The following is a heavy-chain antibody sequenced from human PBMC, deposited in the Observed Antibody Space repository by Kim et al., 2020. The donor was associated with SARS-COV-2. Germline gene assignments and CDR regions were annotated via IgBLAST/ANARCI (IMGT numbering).Heavy chain of an antibody. J-gene: IGHJ4*02. V-gene: IGHV3-23*01. Sequence: GGSLRLSCAASGFTFSSYAMSWVRQAPGKGLEWVSAISGSGGSTYYADSVKGRFTISRDNSKNTLYLQMNILRAEDTPVYYCAKDLRESGIGYSGYDLEYWGQGTLVTVSS. CDR3: AKDLRESGIGYSGYDLEY. CDR2: ISGSGGST. D-gene: IGHD5-12*01. CDR1: GFTFSSYA.